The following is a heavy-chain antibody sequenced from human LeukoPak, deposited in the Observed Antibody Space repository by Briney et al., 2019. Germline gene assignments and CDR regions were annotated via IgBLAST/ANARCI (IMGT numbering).Heavy chain of an antibody. CDR1: GGSISSGGYS. CDR3: ASLSLRWPDY. J-gene: IGHJ4*02. CDR2: IYHSGST. Sequence: PSETLSLTCAVSGGSISSGGYSWSWIRQPPGKGLEWIGYIYHSGSTYYNPSLKSRVTISVDRSKNQFSLKLSSVTAADTAVYYCASLSLRWPDYWGQGTLVTVSS. D-gene: IGHD4-23*01. V-gene: IGHV4-30-2*01.